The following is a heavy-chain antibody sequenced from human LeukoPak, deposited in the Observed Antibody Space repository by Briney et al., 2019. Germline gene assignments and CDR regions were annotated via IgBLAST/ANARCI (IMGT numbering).Heavy chain of an antibody. J-gene: IGHJ4*02. V-gene: IGHV4-34*01. CDR1: DGSFSGYS. CDR2: INHSGST. CDR3: ARRTALGPGDF. D-gene: IGHD1-1*01. Sequence: SETLSLTCAVYDGSFSGYSWTWIRQPPGKGLEWIGEINHSGSTNYNPSLKSRLSISVDTSKNQSSLKLSSVTAADTAVYYCARRTALGPGDFWGQGTLVTVSS.